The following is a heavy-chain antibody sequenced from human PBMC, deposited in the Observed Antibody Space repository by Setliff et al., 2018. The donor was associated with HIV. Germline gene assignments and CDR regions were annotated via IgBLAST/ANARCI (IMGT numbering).Heavy chain of an antibody. V-gene: IGHV4-34*01. CDR3: ARIGSHKIRDAFDI. D-gene: IGHD1-26*01. Sequence: SETLSLTCAVYGGSFSGYYWSWVRQPPGKGLEWIGEINHSGSTNYNPSLKSRVTISVDTSKNQFSLKLSSVTAADTAVYYCARIGSHKIRDAFDIWRQVPMVTVSS. CDR2: INHSGST. CDR1: GGSFSGYY. J-gene: IGHJ3*02.